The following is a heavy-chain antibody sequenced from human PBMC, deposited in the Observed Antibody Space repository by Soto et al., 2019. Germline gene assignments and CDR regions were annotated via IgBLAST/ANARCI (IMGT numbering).Heavy chain of an antibody. CDR1: GFTFSGSA. V-gene: IGHV3-73*01. D-gene: IGHD3-22*01. Sequence: GGSLRLSCAASGFTFSGSAIHWVRQASGKGLEWVGRIKSKTNNYATTYAASLKGRLTISRDDSQNTAYLQLNSLKTEDTAVYYCASYYHHYYYYGMDVWGQGTTVTVSS. CDR2: IKSKTNNYAT. J-gene: IGHJ6*02. CDR3: ASYYHHYYYYGMDV.